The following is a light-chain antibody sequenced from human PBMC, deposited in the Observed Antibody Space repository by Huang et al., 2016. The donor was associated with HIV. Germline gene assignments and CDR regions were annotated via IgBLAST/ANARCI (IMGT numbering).Light chain of an antibody. V-gene: IGKV1-27*01. J-gene: IGKJ1*01. Sequence: MTQSPPSLSASIGDRDTLTCRASRDISTFLAWYQQKPGKPPRLLIYAAAILHSGVPSRFSGGGSGTNFTLTVSSLQPEDVANYYCQKYDSAPRTFGQGTKLEL. CDR1: RDISTF. CDR3: QKYDSAPRT. CDR2: AAA.